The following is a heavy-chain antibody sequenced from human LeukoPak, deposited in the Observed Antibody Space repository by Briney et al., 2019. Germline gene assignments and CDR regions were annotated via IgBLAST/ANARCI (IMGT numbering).Heavy chain of an antibody. V-gene: IGHV4-4*07. CDR2: IYTSGST. CDR1: GGSISSYY. CDR3: AREIGSLTYYYYYYYMDV. J-gene: IGHJ6*03. D-gene: IGHD6-25*01. Sequence: SETLSLTCTVSGGSISSYYWSWIRQPAGKGLEWIGRIYTSGSTNYNPSLKSRVTMSVDTSKNQFSLKLSSVTAADTAVYYCAREIGSLTYYYYYYYMDVWGKGTTVTVSS.